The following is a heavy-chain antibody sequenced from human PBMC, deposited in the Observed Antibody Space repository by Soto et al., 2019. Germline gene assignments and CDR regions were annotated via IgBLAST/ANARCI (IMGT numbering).Heavy chain of an antibody. CDR2: ISGRGGVT. Sequence: EVQVLESGGGLVQPGGSLRLTCVGSGFTFRNQDMRWVRQAPGKGLEWVSAISGRGGVTYYADSVKGRFTISRDNSKITLYLQMNNLRANDTAVYYCAKDRQFRSYYESAGHYNDWGQGTLVTVSS. J-gene: IGHJ4*02. V-gene: IGHV3-23*01. D-gene: IGHD3-22*01. CDR1: GFTFRNQD. CDR3: AKDRQFRSYYESAGHYND.